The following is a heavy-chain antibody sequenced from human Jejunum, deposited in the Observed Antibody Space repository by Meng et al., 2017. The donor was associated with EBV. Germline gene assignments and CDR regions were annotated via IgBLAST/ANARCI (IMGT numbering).Heavy chain of an antibody. CDR1: GGSISSNNW. Sequence: QVQLQESGPGLVKPSETLSRTCAVSGGSISSNNWWSWVRQPPGKGLEWIGEMHHSGIINYNPSLKSRVTISVDKSKNQFSLRLTSVTAADTAVYYCSHYIWGSVPAGVFWGKGTLVNVSS. V-gene: IGHV4-4*02. J-gene: IGHJ4*02. CDR2: MHHSGII. CDR3: SHYIWGSVPAGVF. D-gene: IGHD3-16*01.